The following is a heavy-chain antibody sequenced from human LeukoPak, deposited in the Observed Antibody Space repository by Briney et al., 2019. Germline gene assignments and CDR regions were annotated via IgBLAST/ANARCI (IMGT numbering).Heavy chain of an antibody. CDR2: TCFRSKWYY. J-gene: IGHJ4*02. CDR1: GDSVSSDSAA. D-gene: IGHD1-26*01. CDR3: ARDPVGGSTIFDS. V-gene: IGHV6-1*01. Sequence: SQTLSLTCAISGDSVSSDSAAWNWIRQSPSRGLEWLARTCFRSKWYYDYALAVKGRITINPDTSKNQFSLQLNSVTPEDTAVYFCARDPVGGSTIFDSWGQGTLVTVSS.